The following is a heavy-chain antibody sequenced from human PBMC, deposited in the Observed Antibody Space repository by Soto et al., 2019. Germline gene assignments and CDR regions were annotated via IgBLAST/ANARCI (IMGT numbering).Heavy chain of an antibody. CDR1: GFTFSTYA. V-gene: IGHV3-30*04. CDR2: ISSDGKND. CDR3: AKDRELTTRNYFDN. Sequence: GGSLRLSCAASGFTFSTYAIHWVRQAPGRGLEWVAIISSDGKNDYYADSVKGRFTISRDNSKNTLYLQMNSLRAEDTAVYYCAKDRELTTRNYFDNWGQGTLVTVSS. J-gene: IGHJ4*02. D-gene: IGHD3-9*01.